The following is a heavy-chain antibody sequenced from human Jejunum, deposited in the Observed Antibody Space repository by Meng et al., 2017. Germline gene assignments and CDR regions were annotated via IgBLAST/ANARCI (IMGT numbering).Heavy chain of an antibody. D-gene: IGHD2-2*01. CDR1: GGSVSSTNCY. Sequence: QVRLQESGPGLVRPSETLSLTCTVSGGSVSSTNCYWSWIRQPPGKGLEWIGYRYYSGSTNYNPSLKSRVTISVDTSKSQFSLKLFSVTAADTAVYYCAREYCISTTCYFDSWGQGTLVTVSS. J-gene: IGHJ4*02. CDR2: RYYSGST. V-gene: IGHV4-61*01. CDR3: AREYCISTTCYFDS.